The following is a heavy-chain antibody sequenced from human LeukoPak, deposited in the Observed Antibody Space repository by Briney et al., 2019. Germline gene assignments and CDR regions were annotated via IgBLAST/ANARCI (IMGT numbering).Heavy chain of an antibody. V-gene: IGHV3-9*01. CDR3: AKDRKHYYDSSGSVDY. Sequence: PGRSLRLSCAASGFTFDDYAMHWVRQAPGKGLEWVSGISWNSDSIGYADSVKGRFTISRDNAKNSLYLQMNSLRAEDTALYYCAKDRKHYYDSSGSVDYWGQGTLVTVSS. D-gene: IGHD3-22*01. CDR2: ISWNSDSI. J-gene: IGHJ4*02. CDR1: GFTFDDYA.